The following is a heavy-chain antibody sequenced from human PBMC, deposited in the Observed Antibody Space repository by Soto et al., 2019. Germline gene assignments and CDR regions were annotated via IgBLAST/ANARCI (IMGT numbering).Heavy chain of an antibody. Sequence: SETLSLTCTVSGGSISSGGYYWSWIRQHPGKGLEWIGYIYYSGSTYHNPSLKSRVTLSVDTFKNQFSLKLSSVTAADTAVYYCARAFMVRGDRLFDYWGQGTLVTVSS. CDR2: IYYSGST. D-gene: IGHD3-10*01. CDR1: GGSISSGGYY. CDR3: ARAFMVRGDRLFDY. V-gene: IGHV4-31*02. J-gene: IGHJ4*02.